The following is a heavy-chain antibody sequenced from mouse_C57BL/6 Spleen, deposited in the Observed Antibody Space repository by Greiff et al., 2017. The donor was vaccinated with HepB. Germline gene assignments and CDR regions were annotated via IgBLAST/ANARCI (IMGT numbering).Heavy chain of an antibody. D-gene: IGHD3-2*02. CDR3: AKKGDSSGYGFAY. Sequence: QVQLQQSGPGLVQPSQSLSITCTVSGFSLTSYGVHWVRQSPGKGLEWLGVIWRGGSTDYNAAFMSRLSITKDNSKSQVFFKMNSLQADDTAIYYCAKKGDSSGYGFAYWGQGTLVTVSA. V-gene: IGHV2-5*01. CDR2: IWRGGST. CDR1: GFSLTSYG. J-gene: IGHJ3*01.